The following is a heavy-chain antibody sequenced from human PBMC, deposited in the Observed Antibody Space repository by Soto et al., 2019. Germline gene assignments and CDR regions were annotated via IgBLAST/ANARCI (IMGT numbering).Heavy chain of an antibody. CDR2: ISFDGNNQ. D-gene: IGHD5-12*01. Sequence: QEQLVQSGGGVVQPGRSLRLSCEASGFTFSRNAMHWVRQAPGKGLEWVAVISFDGNNQYYTDSVKGRFTISRDNSKNTLDLQMNSLRREDPAVYYCARDREYSGFYYGMDVWGQGNTVTVSS. V-gene: IGHV3-30-3*01. CDR3: ARDREYSGFYYGMDV. J-gene: IGHJ6*02. CDR1: GFTFSRNA.